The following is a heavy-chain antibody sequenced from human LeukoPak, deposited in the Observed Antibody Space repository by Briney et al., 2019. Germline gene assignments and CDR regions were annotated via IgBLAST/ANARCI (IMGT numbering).Heavy chain of an antibody. CDR3: AREGITMVRGVGNWFDP. CDR1: GGSISSSSYY. V-gene: IGHV4-39*07. D-gene: IGHD3-10*01. J-gene: IGHJ5*02. Sequence: SETLSLTCTVSGGSISSSSYYWGWIRQPPGKGPEWIGSIYYSGSTYYNPSLKSRVTISVDTSKNQFSLKLSSVTAADTAVYYCAREGITMVRGVGNWFDPWGQGTLVTVSS. CDR2: IYYSGST.